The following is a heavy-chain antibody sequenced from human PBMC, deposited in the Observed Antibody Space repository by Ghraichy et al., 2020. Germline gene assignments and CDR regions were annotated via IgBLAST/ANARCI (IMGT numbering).Heavy chain of an antibody. CDR2: TYYRSKWYN. Sequence: SQTLSLTCAISGDSVSSNSAAWNWIRQSPSRGLEWLGRTYYRSKWYNDYAVSVKSRITINPDTSKNQFSLQLNSVTPEDTAVYYCARGRELTTVTKRGYNWFDPWGQGTLVTVSS. J-gene: IGHJ5*02. D-gene: IGHD4-17*01. CDR3: ARGRELTTVTKRGYNWFDP. V-gene: IGHV6-1*01. CDR1: GDSVSSNSAA.